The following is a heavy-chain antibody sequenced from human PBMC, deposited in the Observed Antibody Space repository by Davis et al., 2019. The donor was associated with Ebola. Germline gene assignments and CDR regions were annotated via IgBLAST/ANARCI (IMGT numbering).Heavy chain of an antibody. J-gene: IGHJ6*04. CDR1: GFTFSSYG. D-gene: IGHD6-19*01. CDR2: ISYDGSNK. V-gene: IGHV3-30*03. CDR3: ARGLIAVAGPMYYYYGMDV. Sequence: GGSLRLSCAASGFTFSSYGMYWVRQAPGKGLEWVAVISYDGSNKYYADSVKGRFTISRDNAKNSLYLQMNSLRAEDTAVYYCARGLIAVAGPMYYYYGMDVWGKGTTVTVSS.